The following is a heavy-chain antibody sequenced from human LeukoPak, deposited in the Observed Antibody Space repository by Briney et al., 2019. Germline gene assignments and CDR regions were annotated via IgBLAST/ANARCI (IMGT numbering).Heavy chain of an antibody. J-gene: IGHJ4*02. V-gene: IGHV4-59*01. CDR3: ARGGTYALV. D-gene: IGHD3-16*01. Sequence: PSETLSLTCTVSGGSIRTYFWSWIRQPPGKGLEWIGYISYSGSTNYNPSLKSRVTISVDTSKNQFSLKLNSMTAADTAVHYCARGGTYALVWGQGTLVTVSS. CDR2: ISYSGST. CDR1: GGSIRTYF.